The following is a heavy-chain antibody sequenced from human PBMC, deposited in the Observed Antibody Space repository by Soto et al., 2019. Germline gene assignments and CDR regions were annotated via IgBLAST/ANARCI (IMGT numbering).Heavy chain of an antibody. V-gene: IGHV3-74*01. CDR1: GFAFDSHW. J-gene: IGHJ6*02. CDR2: INGDGSST. Sequence: EVQLLESGGGLVQPGGSLRLSCAAAGFAFDSHWMHWIRQAPGKGLVWVSRINGDGSSTFYADSVKGRFTISRDNARNTVYLQMNSLRAEDTAVYYCARGIQWRYGMDVWGQGTTVTVSS. D-gene: IGHD5-12*01. CDR3: ARGIQWRYGMDV.